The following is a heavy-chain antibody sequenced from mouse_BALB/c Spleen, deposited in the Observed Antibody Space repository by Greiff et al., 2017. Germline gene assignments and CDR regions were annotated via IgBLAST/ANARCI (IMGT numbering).Heavy chain of an antibody. V-gene: IGHV3-8*02. J-gene: IGHJ4*01. Sequence: VQLQQSGPSLVKPSQTLSLTCSVTGDSITSGYWNWIRKFPGNKLEYMGYISYSGSTYYNPSLKSRISITRDTSKNQYYLQLNSVTTEDTATYYCARRGGNYYRSTAYAMDYWGQGTSVTVSS. CDR2: ISYSGST. CDR3: ARRGGNYYRSTAYAMDY. D-gene: IGHD2-14*01. CDR1: GDSITSGY.